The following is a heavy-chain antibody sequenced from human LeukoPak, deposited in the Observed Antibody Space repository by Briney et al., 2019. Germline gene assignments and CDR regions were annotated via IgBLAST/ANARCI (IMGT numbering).Heavy chain of an antibody. J-gene: IGHJ6*03. CDR2: ISSSDSTI. Sequence: SGGSLRLSCAASGFTFSDYYMSWIRQAPGKGLEWVSYISSSDSTIYYADSVKGRFTISRDNAKNSLYLQMNSLRAEDTAVYYCHYSSSSIYYYYYMDVWGKGTTVTVSS. V-gene: IGHV3-11*04. CDR3: HYSSSSIYYYYYMDV. D-gene: IGHD6-6*01. CDR1: GFTFSDYY.